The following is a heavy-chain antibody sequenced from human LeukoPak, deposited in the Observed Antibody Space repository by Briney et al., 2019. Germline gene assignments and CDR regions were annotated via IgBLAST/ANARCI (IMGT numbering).Heavy chain of an antibody. Sequence: SVKVSCKASGGTFSSYAISWVRQAPGQGLEWMGGIIPILGTANYAQKFQGRVTITADESTSTAYMELSSLRSEDTAVHYCARETYYYDSSGYSCFDYWGQGTLVTVSS. V-gene: IGHV1-69*13. J-gene: IGHJ4*02. CDR1: GGTFSSYA. CDR2: IIPILGTA. D-gene: IGHD3-22*01. CDR3: ARETYYYDSSGYSCFDY.